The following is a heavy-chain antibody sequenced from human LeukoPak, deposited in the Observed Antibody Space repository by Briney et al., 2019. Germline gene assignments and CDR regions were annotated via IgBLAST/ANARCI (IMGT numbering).Heavy chain of an antibody. CDR3: ARQKGMIVVVNFDY. Sequence: PSETLSLTCTVSGGSISSSGYYWGWIRQPPGKGLEWIGSIYYSGSTYYNPSLKSRVTISVDTSKNQFSLKLSSVTAADTAVYYCARQKGMIVVVNFDYWGQGTLVTVSS. CDR2: IYYSGST. CDR1: GGSISSSGYY. V-gene: IGHV4-39*01. J-gene: IGHJ4*02. D-gene: IGHD3-22*01.